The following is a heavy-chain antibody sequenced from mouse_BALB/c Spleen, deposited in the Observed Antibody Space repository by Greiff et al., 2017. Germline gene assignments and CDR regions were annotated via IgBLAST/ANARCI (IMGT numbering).Heavy chain of an antibody. CDR3: ASVWSYAMDY. J-gene: IGHJ4*01. CDR2: ISSGSSTI. CDR1: GFTFSSFG. V-gene: IGHV5-17*02. D-gene: IGHD2-10*02. Sequence: EVQLVESGGGLVQPGGSRKLSCAASGFTFSSFGMHWVRQAPEKGLEWVAYISSGSSTIYYADTVKGRFTISRDNPKNTLFLQMTCLRSEDTAMYYCASVWSYAMDYWGQGTSVTVSS.